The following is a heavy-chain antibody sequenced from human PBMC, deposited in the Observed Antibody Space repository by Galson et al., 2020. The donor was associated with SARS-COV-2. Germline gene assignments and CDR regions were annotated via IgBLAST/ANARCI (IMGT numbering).Heavy chain of an antibody. D-gene: IGHD6-19*01. CDR1: GFTLNDFW. J-gene: IGHJ4*02. V-gene: IGHV3-7*01. Sequence: GGSLRPSCEVSGFTLNDFWMSWFRQAPGQGLEWVANIKGDGSETNHADLVKGRFSISRENAANPLYLQTNSLGVEDSAVDYCSGEGWQGGYWGQGTLVTVSS. CDR2: IKGDGSET. CDR3: SGEGWQGGY.